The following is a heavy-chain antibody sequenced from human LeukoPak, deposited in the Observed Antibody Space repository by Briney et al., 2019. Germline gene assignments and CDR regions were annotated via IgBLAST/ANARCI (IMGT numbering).Heavy chain of an antibody. D-gene: IGHD6-13*01. J-gene: IGHJ4*02. CDR3: ARPSAAGPYFDY. Sequence: PGRSLRLSCAASGFTFSSYAMHWVRQAPGKGLVWVSHINTDGRSTGHADSVKGRFTISRDNAKNTLYLQMNSLRAEDTAVCYCARPSAAGPYFDYWGQGTLVTVSS. CDR1: GFTFSSYA. CDR2: INTDGRST. V-gene: IGHV3-74*01.